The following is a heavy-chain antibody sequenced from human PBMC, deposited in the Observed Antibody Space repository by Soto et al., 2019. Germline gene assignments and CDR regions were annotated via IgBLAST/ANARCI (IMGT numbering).Heavy chain of an antibody. CDR2: IYYSGST. D-gene: IGHD6-19*01. CDR3: ARRYSSGFDF. CDR1: GGSISSYY. V-gene: IGHV4-59*08. J-gene: IGHJ4*02. Sequence: SETLSLTCTVSGGSISSYYWSWIRQPPGKGLEWIGYIYYSGSTNYNPSLKSRVTISVDTSKNQFSLKLSSVTAADTAVYYCARRYSSGFDFWGQGTLLTVSS.